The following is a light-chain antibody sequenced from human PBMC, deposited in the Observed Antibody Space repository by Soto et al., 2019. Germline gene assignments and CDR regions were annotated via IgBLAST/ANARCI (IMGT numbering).Light chain of an antibody. CDR2: SNN. V-gene: IGLV1-44*01. CDR3: AAWDDSLNGRL. CDR1: GSNMGSNT. J-gene: IGLJ1*01. Sequence: QSVLNQPPSASGTPGQWVTISCSGSGSNMGSNTVDWYQQLPGTAPKLLIYSNNQRASGVPDRFCGSKSGTSVSLAISGLQSEDEADYYCAAWDDSLNGRLFGTGTKLTVL.